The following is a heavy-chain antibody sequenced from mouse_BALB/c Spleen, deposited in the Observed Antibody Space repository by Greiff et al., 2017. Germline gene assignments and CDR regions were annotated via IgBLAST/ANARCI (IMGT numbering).Heavy chain of an antibody. Sequence: EVMLVESGGGLVKPGGSLKLSCAASGFTFSDYYMYWVRQTPEKRLEWVATISDGGSYTYYPDSVKGRFTISRDNAKNNLYLQMSSLKSEDTAMYDCAREPRYGTRAMDYWGQGTSVTVSS. CDR3: AREPRYGTRAMDY. CDR1: GFTFSDYY. D-gene: IGHD1-2*01. J-gene: IGHJ4*01. V-gene: IGHV5-4*02. CDR2: ISDGGSYT.